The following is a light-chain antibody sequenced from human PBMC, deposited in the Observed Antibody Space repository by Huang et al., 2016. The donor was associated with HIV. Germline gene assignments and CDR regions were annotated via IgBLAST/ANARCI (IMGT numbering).Light chain of an antibody. Sequence: EIVMTQSPATLSVSPGERATLSCRASQSVSDNVAWYKQDSGQAPRLLIYGASTRATGIPARFSGRVSGTEFTLTISSLQSEDFGVYWCLQYNTWPRTFGQGTKVEV. V-gene: IGKV3D-15*01. J-gene: IGKJ1*01. CDR3: LQYNTWPRT. CDR1: QSVSDN. CDR2: GAS.